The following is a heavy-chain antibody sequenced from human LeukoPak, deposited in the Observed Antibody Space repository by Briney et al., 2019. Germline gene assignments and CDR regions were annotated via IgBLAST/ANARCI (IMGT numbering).Heavy chain of an antibody. CDR1: GYTFTSYA. CDR2: INTNTGNP. Sequence: ASVKVSYKASGYTFTSYAMNWVRQAPGQGLEWMGWINTNTGNPTYAQGFTGRFVFSLDTSVSTAYLQISSLKAEDTAVYYCAKQLTTGADHDAFDIWGQGTMVTVSS. D-gene: IGHD4-17*01. V-gene: IGHV7-4-1*02. J-gene: IGHJ3*02. CDR3: AKQLTTGADHDAFDI.